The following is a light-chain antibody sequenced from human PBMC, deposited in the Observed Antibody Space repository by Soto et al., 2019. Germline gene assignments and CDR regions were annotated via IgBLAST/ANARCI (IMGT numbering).Light chain of an antibody. Sequence: EIVLTQSPCTLSLSPGERATLSCRASQSVSSSYLAWYQQKPGQAPRLLIYGASSRATGIPDRFSGSGSGTDFTLTISRLEPEDFAVYYCQQYGNSPYTFGQGTKVEIK. CDR3: QQYGNSPYT. CDR1: QSVSSSY. CDR2: GAS. J-gene: IGKJ2*01. V-gene: IGKV3-20*01.